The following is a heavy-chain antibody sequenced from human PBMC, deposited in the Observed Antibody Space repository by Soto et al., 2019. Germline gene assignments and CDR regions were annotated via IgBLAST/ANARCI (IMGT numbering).Heavy chain of an antibody. V-gene: IGHV3-30*18. CDR2: ISYDGSNK. Sequence: GGSLRLSCAASGFTFSSYGMHWVRQAPGKGLELVAVISYDGSNKYYADSVKGRFTISRDNSKNTLYLQMNSLRAEDTAVYYCAKVPPLDSGWYYWGQGTLVTVSS. D-gene: IGHD6-19*01. CDR1: GFTFSSYG. CDR3: AKVPPLDSGWYY. J-gene: IGHJ4*02.